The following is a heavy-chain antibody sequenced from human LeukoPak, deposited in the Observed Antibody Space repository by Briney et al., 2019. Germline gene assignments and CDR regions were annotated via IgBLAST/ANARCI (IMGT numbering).Heavy chain of an antibody. CDR2: IYYSGST. J-gene: IGHJ4*02. CDR1: GGSISSSSYY. D-gene: IGHD6-19*01. Sequence: SETLSLTCTVSGGSISSSSYYWGWIRQPPGRGLEWIGGIYYSGSTYYNPSLKSRVTISVDTSKNQFSLKLSSVTAADTAVYYCARVGGRPPKWWLVQGNDYWGQGTLVTVSS. CDR3: ARVGGRPPKWWLVQGNDY. V-gene: IGHV4-39*07.